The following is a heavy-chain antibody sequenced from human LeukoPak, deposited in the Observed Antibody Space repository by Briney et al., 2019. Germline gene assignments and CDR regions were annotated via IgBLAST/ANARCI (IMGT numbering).Heavy chain of an antibody. CDR3: ARTQDSRDWFDP. CDR1: GYTFTGYY. V-gene: IGHV1-2*02. CDR2: INPNSGGT. D-gene: IGHD2-15*01. Sequence: ASVKVSCKASGYTFTGYYMHWVRQAPGQGLEWMGWINPNSGGTNYAQKFQGRVTVTRDTSISTAYMELYSLRSDDTAVYYCARTQDSRDWFDPWGQGTLVTVSS. J-gene: IGHJ5*02.